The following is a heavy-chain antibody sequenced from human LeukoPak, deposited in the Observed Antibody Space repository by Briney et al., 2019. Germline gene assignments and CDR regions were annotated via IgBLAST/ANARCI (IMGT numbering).Heavy chain of an antibody. CDR2: IYSGGST. Sequence: GGSLRLSCAASKFTVSSNYMSWVRQAPGKGLEWVSVIYSGGSTYYADSVKGRFTISRDNSKNTLYLEMNSLTADDTAVYYCAKGHSDFGTGFDLWGQGTLVTVS. J-gene: IGHJ4*02. CDR1: KFTVSSNY. V-gene: IGHV3-66*01. D-gene: IGHD4-17*01. CDR3: AKGHSDFGTGFDL.